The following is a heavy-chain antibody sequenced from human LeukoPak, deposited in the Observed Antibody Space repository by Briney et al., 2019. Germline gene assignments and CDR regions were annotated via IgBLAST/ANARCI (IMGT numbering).Heavy chain of an antibody. J-gene: IGHJ4*02. Sequence: SVKVSCKTSGGTVSSYTISWVRQAPGQGLEWMGRIIPILGIANYAQKFQGRVTITAEKSTSTAYMELSSLRSEDTAVYYCARGSVFGVVIITHWGQGTLVTVSS. CDR1: GGTVSSYT. V-gene: IGHV1-69*02. CDR2: IIPILGIA. CDR3: ARGSVFGVVIITH. D-gene: IGHD3-3*01.